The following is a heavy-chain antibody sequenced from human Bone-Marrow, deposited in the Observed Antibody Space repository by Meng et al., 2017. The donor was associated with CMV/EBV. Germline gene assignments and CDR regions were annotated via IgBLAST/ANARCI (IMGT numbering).Heavy chain of an antibody. Sequence: GESLKISCAASGFTFSSYGMHWVRQAPGKGLEWVAVIWYDGSNKYYADSVKGRFTISRDNSKNTLYLQMNSLRAEDTAVYYCAKDVKGRSPDAFDIWGQGTWVTV. CDR3: AKDVKGRSPDAFDI. CDR1: GFTFSSYG. J-gene: IGHJ3*02. V-gene: IGHV3-33*06. CDR2: IWYDGSNK.